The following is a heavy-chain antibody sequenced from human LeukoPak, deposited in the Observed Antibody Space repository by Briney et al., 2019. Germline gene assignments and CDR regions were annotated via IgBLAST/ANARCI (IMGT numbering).Heavy chain of an antibody. D-gene: IGHD4-17*01. J-gene: IGHJ4*02. CDR3: ARAKVNGDWRPYYFDY. CDR2: ISYDGSNK. V-gene: IGHV3-30-3*01. CDR1: GFTFSSYA. Sequence: PGRSLRLSCAASGFTFSSYAMHWVRQAPGKGLEWVAVISYDGSNKYYADSVKGRFTISRDNSKNTLYLQMNSLRAEDTAVYYCARAKVNGDWRPYYFDYWGQGTLVTVSS.